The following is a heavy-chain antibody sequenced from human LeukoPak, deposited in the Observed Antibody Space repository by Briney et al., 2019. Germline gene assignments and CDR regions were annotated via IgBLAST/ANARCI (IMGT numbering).Heavy chain of an antibody. V-gene: IGHV3-53*01. Sequence: GGSLRLSCAASGFTVSSKYMTWVRQVPGKGLEWVSVIYSDGSTYYADSVKGRFTISRDNSKNTLYLQMNSLRAEDTAVYYCARDPQSSQQLVSYWGQGTPVTVSS. J-gene: IGHJ4*02. CDR2: IYSDGST. D-gene: IGHD6-13*01. CDR3: ARDPQSSQQLVSY. CDR1: GFTVSSKY.